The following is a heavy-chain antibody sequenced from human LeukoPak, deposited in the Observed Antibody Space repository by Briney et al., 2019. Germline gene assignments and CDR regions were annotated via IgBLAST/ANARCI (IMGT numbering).Heavy chain of an antibody. CDR3: ARPPFDY. CDR1: GGSISSYY. J-gene: IGHJ4*02. V-gene: IGHV4-59*01. Sequence: SETLSLTCTVSGGSISSYYWSWIRQPPGKGLEWIGYIYYSGSTNYNPSLKSRVTISVDTSKNQFSLKLSSVTAADTAVYYCARPPFDYWGQGTLVTVSS. CDR2: IYYSGST.